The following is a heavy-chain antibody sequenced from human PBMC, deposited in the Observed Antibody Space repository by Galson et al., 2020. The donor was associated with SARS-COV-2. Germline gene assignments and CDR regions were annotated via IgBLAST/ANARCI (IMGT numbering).Heavy chain of an antibody. Sequence: SETLSLTCTVSGGSISSGDSYWSWIRQPPGKGLEWIGYIYYSGSTYYNPSLKSRVTISVDTSKNQFSLKLSSVTAADTAVYYCARDRAPRYYDFWSGYDPAFDIWGQGTMVTVSS. CDR3: ARDRAPRYYDFWSGYDPAFDI. D-gene: IGHD3-3*01. CDR2: IYYSGST. V-gene: IGHV4-30-4*01. CDR1: GGSISSGDSY. J-gene: IGHJ3*02.